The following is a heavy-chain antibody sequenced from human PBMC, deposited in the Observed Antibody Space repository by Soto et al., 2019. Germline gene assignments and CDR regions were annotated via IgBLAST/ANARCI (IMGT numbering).Heavy chain of an antibody. J-gene: IGHJ6*02. V-gene: IGHV3-30*04. CDR3: ARELGGKQWPYNYGMDV. Sequence: QVQLVESGGGVVQAGTSLTLSGAASGFNFIDYNMHWVRQAPAKGLGWIASISYGGSNKAYRDPMQGRLIISRDNSRDTLSLQVSGLTVDDTAVCFSARELGGKQWPYNYGMDVRCQGTTVTVSS. CDR2: ISYGGSNK. D-gene: IGHD6-19*01. CDR1: GFNFIDYN.